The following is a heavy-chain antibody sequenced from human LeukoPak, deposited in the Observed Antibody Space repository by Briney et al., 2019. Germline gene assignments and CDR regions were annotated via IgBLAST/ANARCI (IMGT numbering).Heavy chain of an antibody. CDR1: GDSVSSNSAA. CDR2: TYYRSKLYN. V-gene: IGHV6-1*01. D-gene: IGHD6-19*01. J-gene: IGHJ4*02. Sequence: SQTLSLTCAISGDSVSSNSAAWNWIRQSPSRGLEWLGRTYYRSKLYNDYAVSVKSRITINPDTSKNQFFLQLNSVTPEDTAVYYCARSAYSSGWYDDYWGQGTLVTVSS. CDR3: ARSAYSSGWYDDY.